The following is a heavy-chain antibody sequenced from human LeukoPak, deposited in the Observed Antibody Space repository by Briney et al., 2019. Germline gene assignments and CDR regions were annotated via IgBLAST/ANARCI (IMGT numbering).Heavy chain of an antibody. V-gene: IGHV3-23*01. J-gene: IGHJ6*02. D-gene: IGHD2-2*01. CDR3: AVYCSSTSCLHDMDV. CDR2: IGASGDST. CDR1: GFTFSSYA. Sequence: GGSLRLSCAASGFTFSSYAMSWVRQAPGKGPEWVSGIGASGDSTYYADSVKGRFTISRDNSKNTLYLQVNRLRAEDTAVHYCAVYCSSTSCLHDMDVWGQGTTVTVSS.